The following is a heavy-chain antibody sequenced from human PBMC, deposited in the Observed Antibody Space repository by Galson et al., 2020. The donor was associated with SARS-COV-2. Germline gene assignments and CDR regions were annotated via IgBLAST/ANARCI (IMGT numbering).Heavy chain of an antibody. D-gene: IGHD2-15*01. CDR1: GYSISSGYY. J-gene: IGHJ4*02. CDR3: ARQVAATLVPFDY. CDR2: IYHSGST. Sequence: SETLSLTCAVSGYSISSGYYWGWIRQPPGKGLEWIGSIYHSGSTYYNPSLKSRVTISVDTSKNQFSLKLSSVTAADTAVYYCARQVAATLVPFDYWGQGTLVTVSS. V-gene: IGHV4-38-2*01.